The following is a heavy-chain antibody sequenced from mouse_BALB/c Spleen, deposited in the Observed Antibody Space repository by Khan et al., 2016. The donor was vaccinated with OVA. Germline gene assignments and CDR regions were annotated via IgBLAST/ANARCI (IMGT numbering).Heavy chain of an antibody. CDR3: ARENYYGRGCYAMDY. CDR1: GYTFTSYW. J-gene: IGHJ4*01. CDR2: IGPGSSNA. V-gene: IGHV1S41*01. Sequence: DLVKPGASVKLSCKASGYTFTSYWINWIQQRPGQGLEWIGRIGPGSSNAYYNDMFKGKATLTVDTSSNTAYIQLSSLSSEDSAVDFGARENYYGRGCYAMDYWGQGASVTVSA. D-gene: IGHD1-1*01.